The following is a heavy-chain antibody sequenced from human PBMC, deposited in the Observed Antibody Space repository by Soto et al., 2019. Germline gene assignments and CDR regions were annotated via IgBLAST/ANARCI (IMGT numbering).Heavy chain of an antibody. V-gene: IGHV4-39*01. D-gene: IGHD4-17*01. CDR1: GGSISSSSYY. CDR3: ARRYGDYYYYGMDV. J-gene: IGHJ6*02. CDR2: IYYSGST. Sequence: PSETLSLTCTVSGGSISSSSYYWGWIRQPPGKGLEWIGSIYYSGSTYYNPSLKSRVTISVDTSKNQFSLKLSSVTAADTVVYYCARRYGDYYYYGMDVWGQGTTVTVSS.